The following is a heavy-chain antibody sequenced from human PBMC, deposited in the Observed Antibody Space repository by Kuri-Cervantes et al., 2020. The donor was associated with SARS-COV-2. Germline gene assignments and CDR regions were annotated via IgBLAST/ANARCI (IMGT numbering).Heavy chain of an antibody. J-gene: IGHJ5*02. CDR2: IIPTFDTA. CDR3: ARRQGYCTANSCSWNWFDP. V-gene: IGHV1-69*13. D-gene: IGHD2-8*02. Sequence: SVKVSCKASGGTFSSYSVNWVRQAPGQGLEWMGQIIPTFDTATYAQKFQGRVIFTADESSSTAYMEVNSLTSEDTAVYFCARRQGYCTANSCSWNWFDPWGQGTQVTVSS. CDR1: GGTFSSYS.